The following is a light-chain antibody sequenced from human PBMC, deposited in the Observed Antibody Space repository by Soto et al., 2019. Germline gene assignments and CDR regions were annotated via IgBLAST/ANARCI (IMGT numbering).Light chain of an antibody. CDR3: ASWDDSLSGYV. Sequence: QSVLTQPPSASGNPGQRLTISCSGTTSNIIRNYVYWYRQLPGTAPRLLISLHDQRPSAVPDRFSGSKSGTSASLAISGLRSEDEADYYCASWDDSLSGYVFGTGTKVTVL. CDR2: LHD. V-gene: IGLV1-47*01. CDR1: TSNIIRNY. J-gene: IGLJ1*01.